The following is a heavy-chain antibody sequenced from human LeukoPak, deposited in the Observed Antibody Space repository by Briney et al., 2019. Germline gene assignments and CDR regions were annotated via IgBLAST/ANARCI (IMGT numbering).Heavy chain of an antibody. CDR2: FYTSGST. CDR3: ARSVGPVDFSNYVRYYYMDV. D-gene: IGHD4-11*01. J-gene: IGHJ6*03. CDR1: GVSVISYY. Sequence: SETLSLTCTVSGVSVISYYWSWIRQPAGKGLEWIGRFYTSGSTDYNPSLKSRVTMSVDTSKNQFSLRLNSVTAADTAVYYCARSVGPVDFSNYVRYYYMDVWGKGTSVTVSS. V-gene: IGHV4-4*07.